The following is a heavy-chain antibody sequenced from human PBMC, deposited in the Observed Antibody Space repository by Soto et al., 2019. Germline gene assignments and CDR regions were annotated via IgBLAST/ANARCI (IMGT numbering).Heavy chain of an antibody. V-gene: IGHV2-5*02. CDR3: AHSPNYGRLRYSNGWYYFDY. D-gene: IGHD6-19*01. J-gene: IGHJ4*02. CDR2: IYWDDDK. Sequence: QITLKESGPTLVEPTQTLTLTCTFSGFSLSTSGVGVGWIRQPPGKALEWLVLIYWDDDKRYSPSLKSRLTITKDTSKNQVVLTMTNMDPVDTATYYCAHSPNYGRLRYSNGWYYFDYWGQGTLVTVSS. CDR1: GFSLSTSGVG.